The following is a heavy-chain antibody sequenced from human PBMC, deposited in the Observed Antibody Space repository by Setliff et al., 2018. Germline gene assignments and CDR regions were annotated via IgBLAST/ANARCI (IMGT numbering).Heavy chain of an antibody. V-gene: IGHV4-61*02. Sequence: PSETLSLTCIVSGGSISSATSYWNWIRQPAGKELEWIGRIYAIRSTNYNPSLKSRVTISLDTSNNQLSLKLSSVTAADTAVYYCARGSTMIQGVRLYYHGLDVWGQGTTVT. J-gene: IGHJ6*02. CDR3: ARGSTMIQGVRLYYHGLDV. D-gene: IGHD3-10*01. CDR1: GGSISSATSY. CDR2: IYAIRST.